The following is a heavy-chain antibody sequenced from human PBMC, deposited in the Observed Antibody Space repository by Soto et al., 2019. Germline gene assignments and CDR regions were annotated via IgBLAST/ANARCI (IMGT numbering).Heavy chain of an antibody. Sequence: QGQLLQSGAEVKKPGASVKVSCKTSGYSFTDYKLHWVRQAPGQGLEWMGWVDPNGGGSNSAQKFQGSVTMTWDTSITTAYLDLTRLTTNDTATYFCAAWVDYDDFEGLDFWCQGTLVTVSS. V-gene: IGHV1-2*04. CDR2: VDPNGGGS. CDR1: GYSFTDYK. D-gene: IGHD4-17*01. CDR3: AAWVDYDDFEGLDF. J-gene: IGHJ4*02.